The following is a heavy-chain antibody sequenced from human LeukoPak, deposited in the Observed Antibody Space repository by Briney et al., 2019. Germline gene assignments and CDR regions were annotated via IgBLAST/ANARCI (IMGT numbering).Heavy chain of an antibody. CDR3: ARSYYDFWSGSSEGGDYFDY. D-gene: IGHD3-3*01. V-gene: IGHV4-4*07. J-gene: IGHJ4*02. CDR1: GGSISSYY. CDR2: IYTSGST. Sequence: ETLSLTCTVSGGSISSYYWSWIRQPAGKGLEWIGRIYTSGSTNYNPSLKSRVTISVDTSKNQFSLKLSSVTAADTAVYYCARSYYDFWSGSSEGGDYFDYWGQGTLVTVSS.